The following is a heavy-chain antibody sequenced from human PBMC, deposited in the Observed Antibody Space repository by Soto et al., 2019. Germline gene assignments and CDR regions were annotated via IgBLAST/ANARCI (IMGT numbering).Heavy chain of an antibody. J-gene: IGHJ4*02. D-gene: IGHD2-21*02. Sequence: PSETLSLTCTVSGGSISSYYWSWIRQPPGKGLEWIGYIYYSGSTNYNPSLKSRVTISVDTSKNQFSLKLSSVTAADTAVYYCARDSDLSFDYWGQGTLVTVSS. CDR2: IYYSGST. CDR3: ARDSDLSFDY. CDR1: GGSISSYY. V-gene: IGHV4-59*01.